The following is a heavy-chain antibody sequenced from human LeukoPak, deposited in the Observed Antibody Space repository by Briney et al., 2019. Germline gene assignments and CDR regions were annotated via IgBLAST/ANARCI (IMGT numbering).Heavy chain of an antibody. D-gene: IGHD3-22*01. CDR3: AREYDSKGRFDN. J-gene: IGHJ4*02. CDR1: GFTFTAHS. V-gene: IGHV3-21*01. Sequence: GGSLRLSCAISGFTFTAHSMNWDRQAPGKGLEWVSFISSDSTYKYYGDSVKGRFTISRDNANVYLQMNSLRAEDTATYHCAREYDSKGRFDNWGQGTLVTVSS. CDR2: ISSDSTYK.